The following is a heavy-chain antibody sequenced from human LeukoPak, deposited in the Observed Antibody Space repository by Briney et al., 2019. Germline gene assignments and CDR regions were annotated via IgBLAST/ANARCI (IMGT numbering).Heavy chain of an antibody. CDR1: GFTFTNYA. Sequence: PGGSLRLSCAASGFTFTNYAMSWVRQAPGKGLEWVSTISGSGSSTYYADSVRGGFTISRDNSKNTLFLQMNSLRAQDTAVYYCAIGFMRWGEVYYMDVWGKGTTVTVSS. V-gene: IGHV3-23*01. J-gene: IGHJ6*03. CDR3: AIGFMRWGEVYYMDV. CDR2: ISGSGSST. D-gene: IGHD3-16*01.